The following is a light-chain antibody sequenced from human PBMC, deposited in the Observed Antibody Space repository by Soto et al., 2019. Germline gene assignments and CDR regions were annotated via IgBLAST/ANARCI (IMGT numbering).Light chain of an antibody. V-gene: IGKV3-20*01. J-gene: IGKJ3*01. CDR1: QSVSSSY. CDR3: QQYGSSPFT. CDR2: GAA. Sequence: VLTQSPGTLSLSPGKRATLSCRASQSVSSSYVAWFHHKPGQAPRLLMFGAASRATGVPDRFSASGSGTDFTLTISRLEPEDFAVYYCQQYGSSPFTFGPGTKVDVK.